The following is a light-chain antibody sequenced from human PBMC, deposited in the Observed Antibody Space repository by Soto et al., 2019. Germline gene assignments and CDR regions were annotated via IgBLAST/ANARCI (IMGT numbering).Light chain of an antibody. J-gene: IGKJ1*01. CDR1: QGIRSY. CDR3: QQLNSYPRT. V-gene: IGKV1-9*01. Sequence: DIQLTQSPSFLSASVGDRVTITCRASQGIRSYLAWYQQKAGKAPKLPIYAASTLQSGVPSRFSGSGSGTEFTLTISSLQPEDFATYYCQQLNSYPRTFGQGTKVEIK. CDR2: AAS.